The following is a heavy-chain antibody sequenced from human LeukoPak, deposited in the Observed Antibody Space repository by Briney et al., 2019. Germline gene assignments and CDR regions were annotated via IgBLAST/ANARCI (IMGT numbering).Heavy chain of an antibody. V-gene: IGHV1-69*13. Sequence: SVKVSCKASGGTFSSYAISWVRQAPGQGLEWMGGIIPIFGTANYAQKFQGRVTITADESTSTAYMELSSLRSEDTAVYYCARDRAFRGYSSDKYFDYWGQGTLVTVSS. J-gene: IGHJ4*02. CDR2: IIPIFGTA. CDR3: ARDRAFRGYSSDKYFDY. D-gene: IGHD5-18*01. CDR1: GGTFSSYA.